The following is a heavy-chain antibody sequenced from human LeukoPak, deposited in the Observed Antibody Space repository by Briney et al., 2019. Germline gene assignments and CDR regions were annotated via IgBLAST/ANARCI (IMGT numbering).Heavy chain of an antibody. V-gene: IGHV3-53*01. D-gene: IGHD3-10*01. Sequence: GGSLRLSCAASGFTVSTNYMIWVRQPPGKGLDWVSVIYSGGSTYYADSVTGRFTISRDNSKKTLYLQMNSLTAEDTAVYYCARGRGTYYFDYWGQGTLVTVSS. CDR3: ARGRGTYYFDY. CDR1: GFTVSTNY. CDR2: IYSGGST. J-gene: IGHJ4*02.